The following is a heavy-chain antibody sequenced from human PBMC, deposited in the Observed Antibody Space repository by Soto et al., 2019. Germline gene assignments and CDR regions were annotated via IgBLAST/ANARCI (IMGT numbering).Heavy chain of an antibody. CDR1: GGSISSYY. CDR2: IYTSGST. D-gene: IGHD4-17*01. J-gene: IGHJ4*02. V-gene: IGHV4-4*07. CDR3: VSQRTTVPTLSYFVY. Sequence: SETLSLTCTVSGGSISSYYWSWIRQPAGKGLEWIGRIYTSGSTNYNPSLKSRVTMSVDTSKNQFSLSLNSVTASDTAVYFCVSQRTTVPTLSYFVYWGPGALRTVSS.